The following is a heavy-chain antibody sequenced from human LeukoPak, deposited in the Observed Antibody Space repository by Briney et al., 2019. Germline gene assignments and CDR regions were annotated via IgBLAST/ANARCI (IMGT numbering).Heavy chain of an antibody. CDR1: GDSISGDNYY. D-gene: IGHD3-22*01. Sequence: PSQTLSLTCTIFGDSISGDNYYWTWIRQHPGKGLEWIGYIYYSGSTYYNPSLKSRVTISVDTSKNQFSLKLSSVTAADTAVYYCARDWGERYYDSSGYYYFAFDIWGQGTMVTVSS. CDR3: ARDWGERYYDSSGYYYFAFDI. CDR2: IYYSGST. J-gene: IGHJ3*02. V-gene: IGHV4-31*03.